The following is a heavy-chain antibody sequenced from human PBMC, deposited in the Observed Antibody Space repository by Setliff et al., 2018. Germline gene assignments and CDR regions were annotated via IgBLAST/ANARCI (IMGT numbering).Heavy chain of an antibody. CDR2: INIDGSSS. CDR3: ARESSITIFGVPYYYYYMDV. V-gene: IGHV3-74*01. J-gene: IGHJ6*03. CDR1: GFTFSSFW. Sequence: GGSLRLSCAASGFTFSSFWMYWVRQVPGKGLVWVSRINIDGSSSNYADSVKGRFTISRDNAQNTLYLQMNSLRAEDTAVYYCARESSITIFGVPYYYYYMDVWGKGTTVTVSS. D-gene: IGHD3-3*01.